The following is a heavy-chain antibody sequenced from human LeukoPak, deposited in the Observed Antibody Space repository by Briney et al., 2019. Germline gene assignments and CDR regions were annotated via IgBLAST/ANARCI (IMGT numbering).Heavy chain of an antibody. J-gene: IGHJ6*04. V-gene: IGHV3-48*03. Sequence: GGSLRLSCAASGFTFSSYEMNWVRQAPGKGLEWVSYISSSGSTIYYADSVKGRFTISRDNAKNSLYLQMNSLRAEDTAVYYCAELGITMIGGIWGKGTKVTISS. CDR1: GFTFSSYE. CDR2: ISSSGSTI. CDR3: AELGITMIGGI. D-gene: IGHD3-10*02.